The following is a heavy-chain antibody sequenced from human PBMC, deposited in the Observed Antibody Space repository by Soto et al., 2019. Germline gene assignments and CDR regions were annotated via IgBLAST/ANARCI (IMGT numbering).Heavy chain of an antibody. J-gene: IGHJ3*02. CDR2: IKSKTDGGTT. CDR3: TTYLKQLDDAFDI. Sequence: EVQLVESGGGLVKPGGSLRLSCAASGFTFSNAWMSWVRQAPGKGLEWVGRIKSKTDGGTTDYAAPVKGRFTISRDDSKNTLYLQMNSLKTEDTAVYYCTTYLKQLDDAFDIWGQGTMVTVSS. CDR1: GFTFSNAW. V-gene: IGHV3-15*01. D-gene: IGHD6-6*01.